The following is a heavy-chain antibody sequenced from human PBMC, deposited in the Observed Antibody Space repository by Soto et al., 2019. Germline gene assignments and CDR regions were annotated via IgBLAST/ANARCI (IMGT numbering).Heavy chain of an antibody. CDR2: INHSGST. J-gene: IGHJ4*02. CDR1: GGSFSGYY. CDR3: ARDKITGLFDY. Sequence: SETLSLSCAVYGGSFSGYYLTWIRQPPGTGLEWIGEINHSGSTNYNPSLKSRVTISVDTSKNQFSLKLTSVTAADTAVYYCARDKITGLFDYWGQGTLVTVSS. V-gene: IGHV4-34*01. D-gene: IGHD2-8*02.